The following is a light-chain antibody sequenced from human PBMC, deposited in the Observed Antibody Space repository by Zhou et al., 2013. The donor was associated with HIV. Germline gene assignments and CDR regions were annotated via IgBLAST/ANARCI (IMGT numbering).Light chain of an antibody. J-gene: IGKJ1*01. V-gene: IGKV1-27*01. CDR2: GAF. CDR3: QEYDTVPRT. CDR1: QAINNF. Sequence: DIQMTQSPSSLSASVGDTVTITCRASQAINNFLAWYQQKPGKAPNLLIFGAFTLHSGVPSRFSGSGSGTNFVLTIHSLQPEDIGYYYCQEYDTVPRTFGQGTQ.